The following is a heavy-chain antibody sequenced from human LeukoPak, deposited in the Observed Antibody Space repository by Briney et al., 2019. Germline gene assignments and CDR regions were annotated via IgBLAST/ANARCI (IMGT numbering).Heavy chain of an antibody. CDR2: ISRHGDIT. Sequence: AGGSLRLSCAASGFAFSTYSTYFMSWVRQAPGKGLEWVSTISRHGDITYYADSVKGRFIISRDSSKNALFLQMNSLTAEDTDVYYCAKVATYHYFYMDVWGTGTTVTVSS. V-gene: IGHV3-23*01. J-gene: IGHJ6*03. CDR1: GFAFSTYSTYF. CDR3: AKVATYHYFYMDV.